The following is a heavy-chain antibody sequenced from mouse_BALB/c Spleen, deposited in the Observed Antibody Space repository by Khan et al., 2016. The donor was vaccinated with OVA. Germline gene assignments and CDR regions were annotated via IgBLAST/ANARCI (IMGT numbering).Heavy chain of an antibody. J-gene: IGHJ1*01. CDR3: ARKPYGWYFDV. CDR1: GYSITSDYA. CDR2: ISYSGST. D-gene: IGHD1-1*02. Sequence: VQLKESGPGLVKPSQSLSLTCTVTGYSITSDYAWNWIRQFPGNKLEWMGYISYSGSTSYNPSLKSRISITRDTSKNQFFLQLNSVTTEDTATXCCARKPYGWYFDVWGAGTTVTVSS. V-gene: IGHV3-2*02.